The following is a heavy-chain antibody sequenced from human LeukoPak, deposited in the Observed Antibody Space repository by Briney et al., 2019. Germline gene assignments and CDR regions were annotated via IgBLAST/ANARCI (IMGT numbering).Heavy chain of an antibody. CDR1: GYTFTGYY. V-gene: IGHV1-2*06. D-gene: IGHD1-7*01. CDR2: INPNSGGT. CDR3: ARDITGTDFDY. J-gene: IGHJ4*02. Sequence: ASVKVSCTASGYTFTGYYMHWVRQAPGQGLEWMGRINPNSGGTNYAQKFQGRVTMTRDTSISTAYMELSRLRSDDTAVYYCARDITGTDFDYWGQGTLVTVSS.